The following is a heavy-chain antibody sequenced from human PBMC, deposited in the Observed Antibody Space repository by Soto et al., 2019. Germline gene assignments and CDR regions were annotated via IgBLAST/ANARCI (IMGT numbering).Heavy chain of an antibody. CDR1: GYSFTSCS. D-gene: IGHD2-2*01. J-gene: IGHJ6*02. CDR3: ARGDIVVVPAALYGMDV. CDR2: IDPSDSYT. Sequence: GESLQTSCKGSGYSFTSCSISSVRQMGGRGLEWMGRIDPSDSYTNYSPSFQGHVTISADKSISTAYLQWSSLKASDTAMYYCARGDIVVVPAALYGMDVWGQGTTVTVS. V-gene: IGHV5-10-1*01.